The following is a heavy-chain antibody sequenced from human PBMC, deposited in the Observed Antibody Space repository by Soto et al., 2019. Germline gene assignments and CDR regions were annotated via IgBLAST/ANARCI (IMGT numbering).Heavy chain of an antibody. D-gene: IGHD3-10*01. J-gene: IGHJ5*02. Sequence: QLQLQESGPGLVKPSETLSLTCTVSGGSITSGSYYWGWIRQPPGKGLEWIGSIYYSGSTYYNPSLKSRVTISVDTSKNQFSLRLSSVTAADTAVYYCARTSFAYTNWFDPWGQGTLVTVSS. CDR3: ARTSFAYTNWFDP. CDR2: IYYSGST. V-gene: IGHV4-39*01. CDR1: GGSITSGSYY.